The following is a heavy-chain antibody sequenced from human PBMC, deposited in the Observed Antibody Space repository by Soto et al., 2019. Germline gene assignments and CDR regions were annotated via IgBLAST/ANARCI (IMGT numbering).Heavy chain of an antibody. D-gene: IGHD5-18*01. J-gene: IGHJ4*02. CDR1: AFTFSSYG. Sequence: GGSLRLSCAASAFTFSSYGMHWVRQAPGKGLEWVAVISYDGTNKYYADSVKGRFTISRDNSKNTLYLQMNSLRAEDTAVYYCAKGAIQLWLFNYFDYWGQGTLVTVSS. V-gene: IGHV3-30*18. CDR2: ISYDGTNK. CDR3: AKGAIQLWLFNYFDY.